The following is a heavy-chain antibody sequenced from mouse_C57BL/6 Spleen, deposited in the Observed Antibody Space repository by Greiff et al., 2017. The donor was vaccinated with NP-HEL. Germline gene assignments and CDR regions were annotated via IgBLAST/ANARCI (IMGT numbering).Heavy chain of an antibody. Sequence: VQLKESGPGMVKPSQSLSLTCTVTGYSITSGYDWHWIRHFPGNKLEWMGYISYSGSTNYNPSLKSRISITHDTSKNHFFLKLNSVTTEDTATYYCARGGRDYAMDYWGQGTSVTVSS. CDR2: ISYSGST. CDR3: ARGGRDYAMDY. V-gene: IGHV3-1*01. J-gene: IGHJ4*01. CDR1: GYSITSGYD.